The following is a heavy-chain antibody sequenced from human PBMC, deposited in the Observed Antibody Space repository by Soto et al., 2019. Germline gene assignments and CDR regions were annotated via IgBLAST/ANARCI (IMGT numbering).Heavy chain of an antibody. CDR3: ARDPRDRDSSGYYHENAFDI. J-gene: IGHJ3*02. Sequence: VASVKVSCKASGGTFSNYAISWVRQAPGQGLEWMGGIIPIFGTADYAQKFQGRVTITADESTSTAYMALSSLRSEDTAVYFCARDPRDRDSSGYYHENAFDIWGQGTMVTVSS. CDR1: GGTFSNYA. D-gene: IGHD3-22*01. CDR2: IIPIFGTA. V-gene: IGHV1-69*13.